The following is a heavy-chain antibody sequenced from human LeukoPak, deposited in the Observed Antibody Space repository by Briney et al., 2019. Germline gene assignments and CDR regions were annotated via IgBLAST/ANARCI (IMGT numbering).Heavy chain of an antibody. CDR1: GGSFSGYY. J-gene: IGHJ4*02. CDR2: INHSGST. V-gene: IGHV4-34*01. CDR3: ARCLSSGWYNY. D-gene: IGHD6-19*01. Sequence: PSETLSLTCAVYGGSFSGYYWSWIRQPPGKGLEWIGEINHSGSTNYNPSLKSRVTISVDTSKNQFSLKLSSVTAADTAVYYCARCLSSGWYNYWGQGTLVTVSS.